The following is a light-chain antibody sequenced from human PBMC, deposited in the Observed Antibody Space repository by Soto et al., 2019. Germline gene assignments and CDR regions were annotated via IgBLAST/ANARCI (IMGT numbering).Light chain of an antibody. CDR3: QQYYRAPFT. CDR1: QSVLYSSNNKNY. V-gene: IGKV4-1*01. CDR2: WAS. Sequence: DIVMTQSPESLTVSLGERATINCKSSQSVLYSSNNKNYLAWYQQKPGQPPKLLIYWASTRESGVPDRFSGSGSGTDFTLTISSLQAGDVAVYYSQQYYRAPFTFGPGTKMDIK. J-gene: IGKJ3*01.